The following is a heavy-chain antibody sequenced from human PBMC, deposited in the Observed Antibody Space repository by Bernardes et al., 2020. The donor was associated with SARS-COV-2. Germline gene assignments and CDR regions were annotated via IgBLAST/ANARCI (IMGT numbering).Heavy chain of an antibody. J-gene: IGHJ4*02. D-gene: IGHD6-19*01. CDR3: ARLYVSSGWYIDY. V-gene: IGHV4-39*01. CDR2: IYYSGST. CDR1: GGSISSSSYY. Sequence: LSLTCTVSGGSISSSSYYWGWIRQPPGKGLEWIGSIYYSGSTYYNPSLKSRVTISVDTSKNQFSLKLSSVTAADTAVYYCARLYVSSGWYIDYWGQGTLVTVSS.